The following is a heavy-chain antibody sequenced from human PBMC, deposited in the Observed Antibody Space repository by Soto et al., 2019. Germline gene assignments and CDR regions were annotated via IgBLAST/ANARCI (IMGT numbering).Heavy chain of an antibody. J-gene: IGHJ6*02. CDR2: IIPLFRTP. CDR3: ARDNDRLQLGGNYYYILDV. Sequence: QVQLVQSGAEMKEPGSSVKVSCKTSGGTFSSSAISWLRQAPGQGLEWMGGIIPLFRTPDYAQKFQGRVTIAAGESTSTAYRELSSLRSEDTAVYYCARDNDRLQLGGNYYYILDVWGQGTTITVSS. D-gene: IGHD4-4*01. CDR1: GGTFSSSA. V-gene: IGHV1-69*12.